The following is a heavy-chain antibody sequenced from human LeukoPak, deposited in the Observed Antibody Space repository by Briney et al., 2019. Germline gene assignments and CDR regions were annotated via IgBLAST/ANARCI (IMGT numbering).Heavy chain of an antibody. V-gene: IGHV5-51*01. CDR1: GYRFTSYW. CDR3: ARRDDILTGYYPDAFDI. CDR2: IYPGDSDT. D-gene: IGHD3-9*01. Sequence: PGASLKISFKGSGYRFTSYWIGWVRPMPGKGLEWMGIIYPGDSDTRYSPSFQGQVTISADKSISTAYLQWSSLKASDTAMYYCARRDDILTGYYPDAFDIWGQGTMVTVSS. J-gene: IGHJ3*02.